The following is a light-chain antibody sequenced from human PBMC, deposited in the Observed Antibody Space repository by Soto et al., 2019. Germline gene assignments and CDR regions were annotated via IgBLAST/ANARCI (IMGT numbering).Light chain of an antibody. CDR1: QSVSSCY. CDR2: GAS. V-gene: IGKV3-20*01. J-gene: IGKJ1*01. Sequence: EIVLTQSPGTLSLSPGERATLSCRASQSVSSCYLAWYQQKPGQAPRLLIYGASSRATGIPTRFSGSGSGTHFTLTIRRLEPEDFEVSYCQRYGSSPCTSGQGTKVDIK. CDR3: QRYGSSPCT.